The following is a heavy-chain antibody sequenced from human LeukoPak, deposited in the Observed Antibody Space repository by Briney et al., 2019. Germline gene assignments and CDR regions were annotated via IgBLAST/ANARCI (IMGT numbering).Heavy chain of an antibody. CDR3: ARLQYCSGTSCYWFDP. CDR2: IYHTGST. J-gene: IGHJ5*02. V-gene: IGHV4-30-2*01. D-gene: IGHD2-2*01. Sequence: SETLSLTCDVSGGSISSGLYSWSWFRQPLGKGLEWIGYIYHTGSTYYNPSLKSRVTISVDTSENQFSLRLSSVTAADTAVYYCARLQYCSGTSCYWFDPWGQGTLVTVSS. CDR1: GGSISSGLYS.